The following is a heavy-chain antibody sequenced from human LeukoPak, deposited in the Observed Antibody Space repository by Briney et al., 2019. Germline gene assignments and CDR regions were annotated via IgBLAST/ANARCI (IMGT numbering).Heavy chain of an antibody. CDR2: IKQDGSEK. CDR3: ARDGFGTGSN. V-gene: IGHV3-7*03. Sequence: TGGSLRLSCAAPGLTFSNYWMDWVRQAPGKGLEWVANIKQDGSEKNYVDSVKGRFIISRDNAKNSLYLQVNTLRADDTAVYYCARDGFGTGSNWGQGTLVTVSS. D-gene: IGHD3-16*01. J-gene: IGHJ4*02. CDR1: GLTFSNYW.